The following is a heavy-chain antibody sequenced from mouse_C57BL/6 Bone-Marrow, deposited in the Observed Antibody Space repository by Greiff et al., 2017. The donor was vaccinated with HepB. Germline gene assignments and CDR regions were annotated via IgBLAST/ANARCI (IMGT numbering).Heavy chain of an antibody. CDR2: IDPSDSYT. CDR3: ARWDDYFYAMDY. Sequence: QVQLQQPGAELVKPGASVKLSCKASGYTFTSYWMQWVKQRPGQGLEWIGEIDPSDSYTNYNQKFKGKATLTVDTYSSTAYMQLSSLTSEDSAVYYCARWDDYFYAMDYWGQGTSVTVSS. CDR1: GYTFTSYW. V-gene: IGHV1-50*01. J-gene: IGHJ4*01. D-gene: IGHD2-4*01.